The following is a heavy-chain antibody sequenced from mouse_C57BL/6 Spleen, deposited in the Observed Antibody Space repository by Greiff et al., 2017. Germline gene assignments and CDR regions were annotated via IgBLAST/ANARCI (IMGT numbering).Heavy chain of an antibody. D-gene: IGHD2-5*01. Sequence: QVHLQQSGAELVRPGTSVKVSCKASGYAFTNYLIEWVKQRPGQGLEWIGVINPGSGGTNYNEKFKGKATMTADKSSSTAYMQLSSLTSEDSAVYFCARSVGSNSAWFAYWGQGTLVTVSA. J-gene: IGHJ3*01. CDR1: GYAFTNYL. CDR3: ARSVGSNSAWFAY. V-gene: IGHV1-54*01. CDR2: INPGSGGT.